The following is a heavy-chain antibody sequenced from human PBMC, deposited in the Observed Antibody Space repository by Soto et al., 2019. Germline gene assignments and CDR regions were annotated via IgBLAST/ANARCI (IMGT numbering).Heavy chain of an antibody. CDR1: GFTFSIYA. J-gene: IGHJ4*02. D-gene: IGHD7-27*01. CDR2: ISYDGSNK. V-gene: IGHV3-30-3*01. CDR3: ARPGRDWGALHY. Sequence: PGGSLRLSCAASGFTFSIYAMHWVRQAPGKGLEWVAVISYDGSNKYYADSVKGRFTISRDNSKNTAYLQMNSLRAEDSAVYYCARPGRDWGALHYWGQGTLVTVSS.